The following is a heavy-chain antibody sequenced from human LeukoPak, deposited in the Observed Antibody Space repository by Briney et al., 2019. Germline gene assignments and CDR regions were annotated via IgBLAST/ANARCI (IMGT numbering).Heavy chain of an antibody. Sequence: GGSLRLSCEASGFTFSNYAMSWVRQAPGKGLEWVSSIRASGGSTYYADSVKGRFTISRDNSKNTLYLQMNSLRAEDTAVYYCAKSWCYDSSGYYPFDYWGQGTLVTVSS. V-gene: IGHV3-23*01. CDR3: AKSWCYDSSGYYPFDY. CDR2: IRASGGST. D-gene: IGHD3-22*01. J-gene: IGHJ4*02. CDR1: GFTFSNYA.